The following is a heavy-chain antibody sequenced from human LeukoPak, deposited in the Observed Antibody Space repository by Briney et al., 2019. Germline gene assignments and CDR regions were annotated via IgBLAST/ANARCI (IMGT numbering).Heavy chain of an antibody. Sequence: GGSLRLSCAASGFTFSSYAMHWVRQAPGKGLEWVAVISYDGSNKYYADSVKGRFTISRDNSKNTLYLQMNSLRAEDTAVYYCAREGNSYGYSDFDYWGQGTLVTVSS. CDR1: GFTFSSYA. D-gene: IGHD5-18*01. V-gene: IGHV3-30*04. J-gene: IGHJ4*02. CDR3: AREGNSYGYSDFDY. CDR2: ISYDGSNK.